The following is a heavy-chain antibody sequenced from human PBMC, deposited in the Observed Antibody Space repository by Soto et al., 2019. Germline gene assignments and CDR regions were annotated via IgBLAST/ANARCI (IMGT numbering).Heavy chain of an antibody. D-gene: IGHD6-6*01. J-gene: IGHJ6*03. CDR2: IYPGDSDT. V-gene: IGHV5-51*01. CDR1: GYSFTSYW. Sequence: GESLKISCKGSGYSFTSYWIGWVRQMPGKGLEWMGIIYPGDSDTRYSPSFQGQVTISADKSISTAYLQWSSLKASDTAMYYCARSYCSSGECYYYYMDVWGKGTTVTVSS. CDR3: ARSYCSSGECYYYYMDV.